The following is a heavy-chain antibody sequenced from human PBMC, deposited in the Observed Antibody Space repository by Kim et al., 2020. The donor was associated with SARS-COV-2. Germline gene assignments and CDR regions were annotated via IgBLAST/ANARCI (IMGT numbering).Heavy chain of an antibody. D-gene: IGHD6-19*01. V-gene: IGHV4-34*01. CDR2: INHSGST. J-gene: IGHJ5*02. CDR1: GGSFSGYY. CDR3: ARGRRQWLVPMSYLNWFDP. Sequence: SETLSLTCAVYGGSFSGYYWSWIRQPPGKGLEWIGEINHSGSTNYNASLKSRVTISVDTSKNQFSLKLSSVTAADTAVYYCARGRRQWLVPMSYLNWFDPWGQGTLVTVSS.